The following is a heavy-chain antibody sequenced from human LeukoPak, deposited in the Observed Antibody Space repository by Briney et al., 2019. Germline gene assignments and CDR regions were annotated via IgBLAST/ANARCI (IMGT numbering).Heavy chain of an antibody. J-gene: IGHJ4*02. CDR1: GGTFSSYA. CDR2: IIPIFGIA. CDR3: ARVTETYCGGDCYDY. V-gene: IGHV1-69*04. Sequence: SVKVSCKASGGTFSSYAISWVRQAPGQGLEWMGRIIPIFGIANYAQKFQGRVTITADKSTCTAYMELSSLRSEDTAVYYCARVTETYCGGDCYDYWGQGTLVTVSS. D-gene: IGHD2-21*01.